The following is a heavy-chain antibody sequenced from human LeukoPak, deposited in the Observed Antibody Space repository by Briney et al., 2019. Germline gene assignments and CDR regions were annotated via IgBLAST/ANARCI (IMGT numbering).Heavy chain of an antibody. CDR2: IYYSGRT. V-gene: IGHV4-30-4*01. CDR3: ARDVRRHCASNYFDC. D-gene: IGHD2-2*01. CDR1: GGSISSGDYY. Sequence: SETLSLTCTVSGGSISSGDYYWSWIRQPPGKGLEWIGYIYYSGRTYYNPSLKSRLAISLDTSKHQFPLNLTSVTAADTGVYYCARDVRRHCASNYFDCWRQGTLVTVSS. J-gene: IGHJ4*02.